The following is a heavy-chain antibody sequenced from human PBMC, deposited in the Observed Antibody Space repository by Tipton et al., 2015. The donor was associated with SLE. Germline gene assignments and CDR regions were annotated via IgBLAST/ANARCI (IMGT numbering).Heavy chain of an antibody. D-gene: IGHD5-24*01. Sequence: TLSLTCSVSGGSVNNKNYYWGWIRQPPGKGLEWIGTIYYSGSTYYNPSLKSRVTISVDTSNNQFSLKLSSVTAADTAVYYCVRLELPATKADYWGPGTLVTVSS. CDR3: VRLELPATKADY. CDR2: IYYSGST. CDR1: GGSVNNKNYY. V-gene: IGHV4-39*01. J-gene: IGHJ4*02.